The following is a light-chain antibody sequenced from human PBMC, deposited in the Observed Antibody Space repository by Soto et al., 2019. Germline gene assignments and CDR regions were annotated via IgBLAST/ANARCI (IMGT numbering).Light chain of an antibody. CDR3: QQLNSYPVT. J-gene: IGKJ4*01. Sequence: DIQLTQSPSFLSASVGDRVTITCRASQGLNSYFAWYQQKPGKAPKLLLYATSTLQSVFPSRFSGSGSGAEFPLTITSLQPEDIATYYGQQLNSYPVTFGGGTNVEIK. CDR1: QGLNSY. CDR2: ATS. V-gene: IGKV1-9*01.